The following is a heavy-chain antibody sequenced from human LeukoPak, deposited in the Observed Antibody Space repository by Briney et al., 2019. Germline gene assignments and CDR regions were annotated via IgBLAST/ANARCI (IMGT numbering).Heavy chain of an antibody. CDR2: ISSNGGST. Sequence: GGSLRLSCAASGFTFSSYAMHWVRQAPGKGLEYVSAISSNGGSTYYANSVKGRFTISRDNAKNSLYLQMNSLRAEDTAVYYCARDTRGESDYWGQGTLVTVSS. J-gene: IGHJ4*02. CDR3: ARDTRGESDY. V-gene: IGHV3-64*01. D-gene: IGHD2-2*01. CDR1: GFTFSSYA.